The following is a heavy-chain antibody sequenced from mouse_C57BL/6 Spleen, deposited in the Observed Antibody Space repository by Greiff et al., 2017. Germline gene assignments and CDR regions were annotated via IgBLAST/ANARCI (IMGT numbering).Heavy chain of an antibody. V-gene: IGHV2-6-1*01. CDR3: ARHGYGSSYDAMDY. D-gene: IGHD1-1*01. Sequence: VQVVESGPGLVAPSQSLSITCTVSGFSLTSYGVHWVRQPPGKGLEWLVVIWSDGSTTYNSALKARLSISKDNSKSQVFLKMNSLQTDDTAMYYCARHGYGSSYDAMDYWGQGTSVTVSS. CDR1: GFSLTSYG. J-gene: IGHJ4*01. CDR2: IWSDGST.